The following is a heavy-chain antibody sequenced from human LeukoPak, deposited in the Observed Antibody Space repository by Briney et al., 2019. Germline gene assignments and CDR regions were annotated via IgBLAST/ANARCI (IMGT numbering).Heavy chain of an antibody. Sequence: SGGSLRLSCAASGFTFSSYGMHWVRQAPGKGLEWVAVIWYDGSNKYYADSVKGRFTISRDNSKNTLYLQMNSLRAEDTAVYYCARRATGDAFDIWGQGTMVTVSS. V-gene: IGHV3-33*01. CDR3: ARRATGDAFDI. CDR2: IWYDGSNK. D-gene: IGHD5-12*01. CDR1: GFTFSSYG. J-gene: IGHJ3*02.